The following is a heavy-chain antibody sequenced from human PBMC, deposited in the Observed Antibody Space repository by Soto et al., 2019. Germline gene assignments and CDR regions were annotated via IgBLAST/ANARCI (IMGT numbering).Heavy chain of an antibody. D-gene: IGHD3-22*01. V-gene: IGHV1-69*01. CDR3: ARGWGYDSTDYYYAY. Sequence: QVQLVQSGAEVRKPGSSVRVSCKASGGSFNRHTISWVRQAPGQGLEWMGGIIPIFGTANHAQKFQGRVTISADESTGTVYMELSSLRSDDTAIYYCARGWGYDSTDYYYAYWGQGTLVIVSS. CDR1: GGSFNRHT. J-gene: IGHJ4*02. CDR2: IIPIFGTA.